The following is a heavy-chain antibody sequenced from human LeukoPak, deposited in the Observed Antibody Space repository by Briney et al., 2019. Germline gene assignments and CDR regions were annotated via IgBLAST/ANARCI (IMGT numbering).Heavy chain of an antibody. Sequence: ASETLSLTCTVSGGSISSYYWSWIRQPPGKGLEWIGYIYHSGSTYYSPSLKSRITISVDRSKNQFSLKLSSVTAADTAVYYCARAGYYYYYYGMDVWGQGTTVTVSS. CDR2: IYHSGST. J-gene: IGHJ6*02. CDR3: ARAGYYYYYYGMDV. CDR1: GGSISSYY. V-gene: IGHV4-59*12.